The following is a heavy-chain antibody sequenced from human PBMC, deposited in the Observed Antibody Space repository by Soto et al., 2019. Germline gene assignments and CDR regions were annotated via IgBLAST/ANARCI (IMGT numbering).Heavy chain of an antibody. J-gene: IGHJ5*02. V-gene: IGHV1-18*01. CDR1: GYTLKNYG. D-gene: IGHD2-21*01. CDR2: VTGYNGKT. CDR3: ARDVGSWNAGDCSSGWVDT. Sequence: QVQLVQSGAEVKESGASVKVSCKASGYTLKNYGLSWIRQAPGQGLEWMGWVTGYNGKTKYSEKFHGRVTVTTDTCENTDDRELTTVAPDDTAVYLWARDVGSWNAGDCSSGWVDTWGQGTPVTVSS.